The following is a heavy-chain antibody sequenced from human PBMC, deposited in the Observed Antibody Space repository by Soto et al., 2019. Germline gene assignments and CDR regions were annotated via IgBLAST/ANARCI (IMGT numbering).Heavy chain of an antibody. J-gene: IGHJ6*02. Sequence: EGQLVESGGGLVQPGGSLRLSCGASGLTFSSAEMHWVRQAPGKGLEWLSYISKSGSVIYYADSVKGRFTISRDNAKNLLYLQINSLRAEDTAVYFCASVNLRFSYGIDVWGQGTTVTVSS. CDR2: ISKSGSVI. CDR1: GLTFSSAE. V-gene: IGHV3-48*03. D-gene: IGHD3-3*01. CDR3: ASVNLRFSYGIDV.